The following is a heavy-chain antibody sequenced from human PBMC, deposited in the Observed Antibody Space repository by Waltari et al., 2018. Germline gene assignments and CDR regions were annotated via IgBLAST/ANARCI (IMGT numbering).Heavy chain of an antibody. CDR1: GGTFSIHA. Sequence: KKPGSSVKVSCEASGGTFSIHAISWVRQAPGQGLEWLGGVIPMFGTVNYAQRFQGRVTITAAESTSTIYMELHTLRSEDTAVYYCASGAGYCSSSNCPHDAFNVWGQGTMVTVSS. D-gene: IGHD2-2*01. J-gene: IGHJ3*01. V-gene: IGHV1-69*01. CDR3: ASGAGYCSSSNCPHDAFNV. CDR2: VIPMFGTV.